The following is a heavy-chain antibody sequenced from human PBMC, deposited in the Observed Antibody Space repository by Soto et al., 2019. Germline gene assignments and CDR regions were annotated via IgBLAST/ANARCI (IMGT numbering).Heavy chain of an antibody. CDR3: ARDPNIYYVGGFDM. J-gene: IGHJ3*02. CDR1: GFTFGTYA. D-gene: IGHD3-22*01. CDR2: ISASGVKT. V-gene: IGHV3-23*01. Sequence: EVQLLESGGGLVQPGGSLRLACAASGFTFGTYAMSWVRQAPGKGPEWVSGISASGVKTYYADSVKGRSAISRDNSKNTLYLQMNSLRAEDTAVYYCARDPNIYYVGGFDMRGQGTKVIVSS.